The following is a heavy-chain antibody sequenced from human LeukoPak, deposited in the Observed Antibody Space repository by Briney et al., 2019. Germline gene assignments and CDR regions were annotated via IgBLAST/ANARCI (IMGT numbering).Heavy chain of an antibody. J-gene: IGHJ4*02. CDR1: GFTFTSYW. CDR2: IYPTDSDT. Sequence: GESLKTSCKGSGFTFTSYWIAWVRQMTGKGLEYMGIIYPTDSDTRYSPSFQGQVTISADRSISTAYLQWNTLKASDTAMYYCARGVNRANDFWGQGTLVTVSS. CDR3: ARGVNRANDF. V-gene: IGHV5-51*01. D-gene: IGHD2-21*01.